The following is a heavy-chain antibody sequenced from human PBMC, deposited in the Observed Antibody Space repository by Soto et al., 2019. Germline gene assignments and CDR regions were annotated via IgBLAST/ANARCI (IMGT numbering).Heavy chain of an antibody. Sequence: SETLSLTCAVYGGSFSGYYWSWIRQPPGKGLEWIGEINHSGSTNYNPSLKSRGTISGETSKNQFSLELSSVTAADTAVYYCASHPVVPAAMPPYKNHRYFQHWGQGTLVTVSS. CDR2: INHSGST. CDR3: ASHPVVPAAMPPYKNHRYFQH. J-gene: IGHJ1*01. V-gene: IGHV4-34*01. CDR1: GGSFSGYY. D-gene: IGHD2-2*01.